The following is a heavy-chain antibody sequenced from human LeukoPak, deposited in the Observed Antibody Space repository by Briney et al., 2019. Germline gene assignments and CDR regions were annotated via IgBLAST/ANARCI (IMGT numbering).Heavy chain of an antibody. CDR1: GYTFTSYY. Sequence: ASVKVSCKASGYTFTSYYMHWVRQAPGQGLEWMGWINPNSGGTNYAQKLQGRVTMTRDTSISTAYMELRSLRSDATAVYYCARHLPSWFVDVWGKGTTVTISS. J-gene: IGHJ6*04. CDR3: ARHLPSWFVDV. CDR2: INPNSGGT. D-gene: IGHD3-10*01. V-gene: IGHV1-2*02.